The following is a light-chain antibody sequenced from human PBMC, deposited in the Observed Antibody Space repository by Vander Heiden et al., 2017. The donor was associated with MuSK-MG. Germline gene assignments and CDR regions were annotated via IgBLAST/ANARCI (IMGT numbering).Light chain of an antibody. CDR2: STN. CDR1: SGSVSTSYY. V-gene: IGLV8-61*01. J-gene: IGLJ3*02. Sequence: QTVVTQEPSLSVSPGGTVTLTCGLSSGSVSTSYYPSWYQQIPGQAPRTLIYSTNTRSSGVPDRFSGSILGNKAALTITGAQADDECDYYCVVCMGSGIWVFGGGTKLTVL. CDR3: VVCMGSGIWV.